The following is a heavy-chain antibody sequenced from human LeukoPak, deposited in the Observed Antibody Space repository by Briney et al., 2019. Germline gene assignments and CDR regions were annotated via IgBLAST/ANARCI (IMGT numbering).Heavy chain of an antibody. J-gene: IGHJ4*02. CDR2: ISSSSSTV. Sequence: GGSLRRSCAAAGFTLSRYSMNWVRQDPGKGLEWVSYISSSSSTVYYADSLKGRFTISRDNAKNSLYLQMNSLRDEDTAVYYCARAQTYYGSGSYLYWGQGTLVTVSS. V-gene: IGHV3-48*02. CDR1: GFTLSRYS. CDR3: ARAQTYYGSGSYLY. D-gene: IGHD3-10*01.